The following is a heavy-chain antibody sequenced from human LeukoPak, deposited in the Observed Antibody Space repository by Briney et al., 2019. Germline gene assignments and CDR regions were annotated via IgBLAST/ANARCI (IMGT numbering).Heavy chain of an antibody. D-gene: IGHD3-22*01. V-gene: IGHV4-4*07. CDR1: GGSISSYY. CDR3: ARDSYYYDSSGYYRSDY. CDR2: IYTSGST. J-gene: IGHJ4*02. Sequence: SETLSLTCTVSGGSISSYYWSWIRQPAGKGLEWIGRIYTSGSTNYNPSLKSRVTMSVDTSKNQFSLKLSSVTAADTAVYYCARDSYYYDSSGYYRSDYWGQGTLVTVSS.